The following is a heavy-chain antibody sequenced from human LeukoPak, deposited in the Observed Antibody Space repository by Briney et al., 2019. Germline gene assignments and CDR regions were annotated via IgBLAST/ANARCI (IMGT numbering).Heavy chain of an antibody. CDR1: GFTFSSYS. V-gene: IGHV3-48*04. J-gene: IGHJ4*02. CDR2: ISSSSSTI. CDR3: AKGDMVRGPRRVWYFDY. D-gene: IGHD3-10*01. Sequence: GGSLRLSCAASGFTFSSYSMNWVRQAPGKGLEWVSYISSSSSTIYYADSVKGRFTISRDNAKNSLYLQMNSLRAEDTAVYYCAKGDMVRGPRRVWYFDYWGQGTLVTVSS.